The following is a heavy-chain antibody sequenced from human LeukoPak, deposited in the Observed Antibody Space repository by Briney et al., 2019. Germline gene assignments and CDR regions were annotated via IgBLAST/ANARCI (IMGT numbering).Heavy chain of an antibody. CDR1: GFTFSSYW. V-gene: IGHV4-34*01. D-gene: IGHD3-9*01. J-gene: IGHJ4*02. CDR2: INHSGST. CDR3: ARLRAVLRYYLNEYYFDF. Sequence: GSLRLSCAASGFTFSSYWMSWIRQSPGKGLEWIGEINHSGSTNYNPSLKSRVTISVDTSKNQFSLKLSSVTAADTAVYYCARLRAVLRYYLNEYYFDFWGQGTLVTVSS.